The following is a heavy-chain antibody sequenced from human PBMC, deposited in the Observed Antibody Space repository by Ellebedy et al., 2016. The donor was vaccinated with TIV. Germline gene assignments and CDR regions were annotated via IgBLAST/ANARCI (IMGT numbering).Heavy chain of an antibody. CDR2: ISSSSSYI. V-gene: IGHV3-21*01. J-gene: IGHJ4*02. CDR1: GFTFSSYS. CDR3: ARDRRMATIDY. Sequence: GESLKISXAASGFTFSSYSMNWVRQAPGKGLEWVSSISSSSSYIYYADSVKGRFTISRDNAKNSLYLQMNSLRAEDTAVYYCARDRRMATIDYWGQGTLVTVSS. D-gene: IGHD5-24*01.